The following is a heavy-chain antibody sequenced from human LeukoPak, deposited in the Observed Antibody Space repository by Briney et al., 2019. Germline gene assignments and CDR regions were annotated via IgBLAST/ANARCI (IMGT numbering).Heavy chain of an antibody. Sequence: GGSLRLSCAAPGFTFRMSWVRQAPGKGLEWVANIKQDGRDKYYVDSVKGRFTISRDNAKNSLYLQMNSLRAEDTAVYYCARVDGHAHWFDPWGQGTLVTVSS. CDR2: IKQDGRDK. CDR1: GFTFR. CDR3: ARVDGHAHWFDP. V-gene: IGHV3-7*03. J-gene: IGHJ5*02.